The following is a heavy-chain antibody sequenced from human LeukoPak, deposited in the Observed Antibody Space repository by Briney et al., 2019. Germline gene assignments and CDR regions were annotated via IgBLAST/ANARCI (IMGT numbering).Heavy chain of an antibody. CDR1: GGSISSSNW. D-gene: IGHD7-27*01. V-gene: IGHV4-4*02. CDR3: ARATLTGDVYYYYGMYV. CDR2: IYHSGST. Sequence: SGTLSLTCAVSGGSISSSNWWSWVRQTPGKGLEWIGEIYHSGSTNYNPSLKSRVTISVDTSKKWFSLKLNSVTAADTAVYYCARATLTGDVYYYYGMYVWGQGTTVTVSS. J-gene: IGHJ6*02.